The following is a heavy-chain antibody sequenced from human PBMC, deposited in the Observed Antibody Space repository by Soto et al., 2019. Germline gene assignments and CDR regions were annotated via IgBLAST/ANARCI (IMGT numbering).Heavy chain of an antibody. CDR3: AAAGTYYYYGMDV. CDR2: INPSGGST. CDR1: GYTFTSYY. J-gene: IGHJ6*02. Sequence: GASVKVSCKASGYTFTSYYMHWVQQAPGQGLEWMGIINPSGGSTSYAQKFQGRVTMTRDTSTSTVYMELSSLRSEDTAVYYCAAAGTYYYYGMDVWGQGTTVTVSS. V-gene: IGHV1-46*01. D-gene: IGHD6-13*01.